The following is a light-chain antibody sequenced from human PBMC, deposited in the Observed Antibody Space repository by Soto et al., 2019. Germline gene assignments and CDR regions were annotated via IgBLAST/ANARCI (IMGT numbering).Light chain of an antibody. Sequence: DIQMTQSPSSLSASVGDRVTITCRASQSTSSYLNWYQQKPGKAPKLLIYAASSLQSGVPSRFSGSRSGKNFTLTISSLQPEDFATYYCQQSYSTPPITFGQGTRWRL. V-gene: IGKV1-39*01. CDR2: AAS. J-gene: IGKJ5*01. CDR3: QQSYSTPPIT. CDR1: QSTSSY.